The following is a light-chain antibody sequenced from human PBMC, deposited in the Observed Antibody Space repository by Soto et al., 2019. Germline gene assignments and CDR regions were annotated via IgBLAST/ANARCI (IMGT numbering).Light chain of an antibody. CDR3: QTWGSGIRV. CDR1: SGHSNNA. J-gene: IGLJ2*01. V-gene: IGLV4-69*01. Sequence: QLVLTQLPSASASLGASVKLTCTLSSGHSNNAIAWHQQQPEKGPRYLMKVNSDGSHNKGDGIPDRFSGSSSGAERYLTISSLQSEDEADYYCQTWGSGIRVFGGGTQLTVL. CDR2: VNSDGSH.